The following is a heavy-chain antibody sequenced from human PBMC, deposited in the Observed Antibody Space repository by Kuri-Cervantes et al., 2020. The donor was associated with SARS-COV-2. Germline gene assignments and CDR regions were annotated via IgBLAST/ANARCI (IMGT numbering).Heavy chain of an antibody. J-gene: IGHJ4*02. CDR3: ARDLGTIQGRDY. D-gene: IGHD1-1*01. CDR1: GFTFDDYG. V-gene: IGHV3-66*02. Sequence: GGSLRLSCAASGFTFDDYGMSWVRQAPGKGLEWVSVIYSGGSTYYADSVKGRFTISRDNSKNTLYIQMNSLRAEDTAVYYCARDLGTIQGRDYWGQGTLVTVSS. CDR2: IYSGGST.